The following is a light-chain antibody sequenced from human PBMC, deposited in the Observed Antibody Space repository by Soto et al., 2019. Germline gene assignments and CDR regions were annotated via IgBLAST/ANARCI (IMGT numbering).Light chain of an antibody. CDR3: QQYNSYSRIT. CDR2: KAS. Sequence: IQMTQSPSSLSASVGDRVTVTCRASQNLNNWLAWYQQAPGTAPKLLIYKASVLASGVSSRFSGSGSGTEFTLTISSLQPEDFATYYCQQYNSYSRITFGQGTRLEIK. V-gene: IGKV1-5*03. CDR1: QNLNNW. J-gene: IGKJ5*01.